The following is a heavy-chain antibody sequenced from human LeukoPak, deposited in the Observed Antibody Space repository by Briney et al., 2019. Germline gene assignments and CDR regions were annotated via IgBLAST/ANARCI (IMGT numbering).Heavy chain of an antibody. D-gene: IGHD6-13*01. CDR3: ARAYSSSWYGSNGMDV. Sequence: PGGSLRLSCAASGFTFSNAWMNWVRQAPGKGLEWVSYISSSSTIYYADSVKGRFTISRDNAKNSLYLQMNSLRAEDTAVYYCARAYSSSWYGSNGMDVWGQGTTVTVSS. CDR2: ISSSSTI. J-gene: IGHJ6*02. V-gene: IGHV3-69-1*01. CDR1: GFTFSNAW.